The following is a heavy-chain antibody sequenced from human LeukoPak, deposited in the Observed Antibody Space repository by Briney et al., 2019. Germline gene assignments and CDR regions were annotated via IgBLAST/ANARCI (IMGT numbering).Heavy chain of an antibody. V-gene: IGHV3-64D*06. J-gene: IGHJ4*02. Sequence: GASLRLSCSASGFTFSSYAMHWVRQAPGQGLEYISAISSNGGSTYYAHSVKGRVTISRDNSKNTLYLQMSSLIAEDTAVYYCVKAEGNDYWGQGTLVTVSS. CDR2: ISSNGGST. CDR1: GFTFSSYA. CDR3: VKAEGNDY.